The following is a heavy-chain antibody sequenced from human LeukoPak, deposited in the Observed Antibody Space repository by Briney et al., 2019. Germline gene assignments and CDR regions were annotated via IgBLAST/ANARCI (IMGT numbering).Heavy chain of an antibody. Sequence: GGSLRLSCAASGFTFSSYGMHWVRQAPGKGLEWVAFIRYDGSNKYYADSVKGRFTISRDNSKNTLYLQMNSLRAEDTAVYYCARGYCSGGSCYSGSNVYFDYWGQGTLVTVSS. J-gene: IGHJ4*02. D-gene: IGHD2-15*01. CDR3: ARGYCSGGSCYSGSNVYFDY. CDR1: GFTFSSYG. CDR2: IRYDGSNK. V-gene: IGHV3-30*02.